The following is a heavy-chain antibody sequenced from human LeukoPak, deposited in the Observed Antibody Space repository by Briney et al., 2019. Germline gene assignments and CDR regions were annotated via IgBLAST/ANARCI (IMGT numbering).Heavy chain of an antibody. CDR1: GFTFSSYS. V-gene: IGHV3-23*01. J-gene: IGHJ4*02. D-gene: IGHD2-8*01. CDR3: VTTPPNFRYCADGLCRLFDY. Sequence: GGSLRLSCVASGFTFSSYSLSWVRQSPGKGLGWVSGISDNGDLSYYADSVKGRFTISRDNSNNTLYLQMNSLRAEDTALYYCVTTPPNFRYCADGLCRLFDYWGRGTQVTVSS. CDR2: ISDNGDLS.